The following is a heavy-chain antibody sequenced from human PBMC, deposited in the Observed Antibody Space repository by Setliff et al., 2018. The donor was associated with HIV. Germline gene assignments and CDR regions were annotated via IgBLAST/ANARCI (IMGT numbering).Heavy chain of an antibody. Sequence: PGGSLRLSCAASGFAFSFYAMNWVRQAPGKGLEWVSYISSSSSYTHYAGSVKGRFTISRDNSKNMVYLQMDSLRAEDTAVYYCANYIQYDFRFDYWGQGTLVTVSS. J-gene: IGHJ4*02. CDR2: ISSSSSYT. CDR1: GFAFSFYA. CDR3: ANYIQYDFRFDY. V-gene: IGHV3-21*04. D-gene: IGHD3-16*01.